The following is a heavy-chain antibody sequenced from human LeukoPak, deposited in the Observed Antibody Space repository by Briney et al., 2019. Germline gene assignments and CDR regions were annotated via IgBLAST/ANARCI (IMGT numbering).Heavy chain of an antibody. V-gene: IGHV3-30*02. J-gene: IGHJ5*02. CDR2: IRYDGNNK. D-gene: IGHD4-23*01. Sequence: PGGSLRLSCAASGFTFSSYAMHWVRQAPGKGLEWVAFIRYDGNNKNYADSAKGRFTISRDNSKDTLYLQMNSLRAEDTAVYYCAKGDDYGANTRLPKFNWFDPWGQRTLVTVSS. CDR1: GFTFSSYA. CDR3: AKGDDYGANTRLPKFNWFDP.